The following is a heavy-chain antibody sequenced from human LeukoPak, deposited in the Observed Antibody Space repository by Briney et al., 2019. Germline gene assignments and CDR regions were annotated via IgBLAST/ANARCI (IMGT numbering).Heavy chain of an antibody. CDR2: VIPIFGTA. D-gene: IGHD6-6*01. J-gene: IGHJ1*01. Sequence: SVKVSCKASGYRFTGYYLHWMRQAPGQGLEWMGGVIPIFGTANYAQKFQGRVTITADKSTSTAYMELSSLRSEDTAVYYCARDSQQVGPSIAARPLEYFSTGARAPWSPSPQ. V-gene: IGHV1-69*06. CDR3: ARDSQQVGPSIAARPLEYFST. CDR1: GYRFTGYY.